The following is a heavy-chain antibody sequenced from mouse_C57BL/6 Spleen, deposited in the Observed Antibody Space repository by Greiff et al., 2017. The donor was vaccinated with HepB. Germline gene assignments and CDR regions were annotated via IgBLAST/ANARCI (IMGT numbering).Heavy chain of an antibody. D-gene: IGHD4-1*01. CDR2: IDPSDSYT. V-gene: IGHV1-69*01. J-gene: IGHJ1*03. CDR3: ARRLELGGWYFDV. Sequence: VQLQQPGAELVMPGASVKLSCKASGYTFTSYWMHWVKQRPGQGLEWIGEIDPSDSYTNYNQKFKGKSTLTVDKSSSTAYMQLSSLTSEDSAVYYCARRLELGGWYFDVWGTGTTVTVSS. CDR1: GYTFTSYW.